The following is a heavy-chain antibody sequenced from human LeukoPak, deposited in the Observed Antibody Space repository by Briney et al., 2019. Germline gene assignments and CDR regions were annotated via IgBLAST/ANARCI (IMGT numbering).Heavy chain of an antibody. V-gene: IGHV3-74*01. J-gene: IGHJ4*02. CDR2: INSDGSST. CDR3: AREPPDTSIDY. D-gene: IGHD5-18*01. CDR1: EFTFSSYS. Sequence: GGSLRLSCAASEFTFSSYSMNWVRQAPGKGLVWVSRINSDGSSTSYADSVKGRFTISRDNAKNTLYLQMNSLRAEDTAVYYCAREPPDTSIDYWGQGTLVTVSS.